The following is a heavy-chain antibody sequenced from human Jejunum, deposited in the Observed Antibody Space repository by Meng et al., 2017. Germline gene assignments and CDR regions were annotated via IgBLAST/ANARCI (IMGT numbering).Heavy chain of an antibody. CDR1: EFSFSNFA. CDR2: LSGSGRSA. J-gene: IGHJ4*01. D-gene: IGHD3-16*02. CDR3: AKERSVIPGACGH. V-gene: IGHV3-23*01. Sequence: EVQLLESGGGLGQRGGPRTLSCVGSEFSFSNFAMAWVRQAPGKGLEWVSSLSGSGRSAYYAESVKGRFTISRDDSRNTVYLHMTSLRVEDSALYFCAKERSVIPGACGHWGRGTLVTVSS.